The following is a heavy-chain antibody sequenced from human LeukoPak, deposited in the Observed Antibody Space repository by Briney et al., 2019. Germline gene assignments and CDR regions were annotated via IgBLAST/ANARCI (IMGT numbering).Heavy chain of an antibody. CDR1: GFTFSSYA. Sequence: PGGSLRLSCAASGFTFSSYAMHWVRQAPGKGLEWVAVISYDGSNKYYADSVKGRFTISRDNSKNTLYLQMNSLRAEDTAVYYWAREEGRAAAGYPPHDYWGQGTLVTVSS. CDR2: ISYDGSNK. CDR3: AREEGRAAAGYPPHDY. V-gene: IGHV3-30*04. J-gene: IGHJ4*02. D-gene: IGHD6-13*01.